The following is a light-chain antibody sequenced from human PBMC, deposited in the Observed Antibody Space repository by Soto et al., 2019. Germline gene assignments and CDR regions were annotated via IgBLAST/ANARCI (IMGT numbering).Light chain of an antibody. Sequence: DLQLTQSPSFLSASVGGRVTITCRASQDISSYLAWYQQKPGKAPKLLIYATSTLQSGVPSRFSGSASGTEFTLTITSLQPEDFATYYCQQLDSYPRTFGGGTKVDIK. CDR3: QQLDSYPRT. V-gene: IGKV1-9*01. CDR2: ATS. CDR1: QDISSY. J-gene: IGKJ4*01.